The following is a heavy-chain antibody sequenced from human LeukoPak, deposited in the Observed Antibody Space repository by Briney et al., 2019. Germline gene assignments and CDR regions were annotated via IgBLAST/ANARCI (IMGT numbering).Heavy chain of an antibody. J-gene: IGHJ4*02. V-gene: IGHV3-53*01. Sequence: GGSLRLSCAASGFTVSSNYMNWARQAPGKRLEWVSVVYSAGSTYYADSVKGRFTISRDNSKNTVYLQMNSLRAEDTAVYYCARGYDYGAYFDYWGQGTLVTVSA. CDR1: GFTVSSNY. CDR3: ARGYDYGAYFDY. CDR2: VYSAGST. D-gene: IGHD4-17*01.